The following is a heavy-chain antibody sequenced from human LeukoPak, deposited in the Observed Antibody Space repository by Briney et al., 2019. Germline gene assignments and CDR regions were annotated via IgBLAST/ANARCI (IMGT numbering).Heavy chain of an antibody. CDR3: AREGAVAGLDY. CDR1: GGSIRSGGYS. V-gene: IGHV4-30-2*01. Sequence: SETLSLTCTVSGGSIRSGGYSWSWIRQPPGKGLEWIGYIYHSGSTYYNPSLKSRVTISVDRSKNQFSLKLSSVTAADTAVYYCAREGAVAGLDYWGQGTLVTVSS. CDR2: IYHSGST. J-gene: IGHJ4*02. D-gene: IGHD6-19*01.